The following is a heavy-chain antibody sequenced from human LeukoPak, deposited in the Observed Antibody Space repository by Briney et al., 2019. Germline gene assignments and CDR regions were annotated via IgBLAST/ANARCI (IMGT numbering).Heavy chain of an antibody. CDR1: GFTFSSYG. J-gene: IGHJ4*02. CDR2: IRYDGSNK. Sequence: GGSLRLSCAASGFTFSSYGMHWVRQAPGKGLEWVAFIRYDGSNKYYADSVKGRFTISRDNSKNTLYLQMNSLRAEDTAVYYCARDFNSSGCPDYWGQGTLVTVSS. D-gene: IGHD6-19*01. V-gene: IGHV3-30*02. CDR3: ARDFNSSGCPDY.